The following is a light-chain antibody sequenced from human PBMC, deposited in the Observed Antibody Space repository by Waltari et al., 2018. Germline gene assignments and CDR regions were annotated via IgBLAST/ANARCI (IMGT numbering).Light chain of an antibody. Sequence: QSALTQPHSVSGSVGESVTISCTGTGSDYVSWYQQLPGKAPKLLIYDLFQRPPGVPDRFFGSKSGNAGSLTVAGLQTEDEADYYCCSFEGTWVFGGGTKLTVL. CDR1: GSDY. V-gene: IGLV2-11*01. CDR3: CSFEGTWV. J-gene: IGLJ3*02. CDR2: DLF.